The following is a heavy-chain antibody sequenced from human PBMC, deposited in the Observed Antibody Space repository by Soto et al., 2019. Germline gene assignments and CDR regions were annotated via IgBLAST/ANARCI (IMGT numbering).Heavy chain of an antibody. D-gene: IGHD6-13*01. J-gene: IGHJ4*02. V-gene: IGHV3-66*01. Sequence: GGSLRLSCAASGFTVSNNYMSWVRQAPGKGLEWVSAIYTGGSTYYAESVKGRFTIYRDNSKNTLYLQMNSLRAEDTAVYYCARDRIATGGTFFDYWGQGTLVTVSS. CDR3: ARDRIATGGTFFDY. CDR1: GFTVSNNY. CDR2: IYTGGST.